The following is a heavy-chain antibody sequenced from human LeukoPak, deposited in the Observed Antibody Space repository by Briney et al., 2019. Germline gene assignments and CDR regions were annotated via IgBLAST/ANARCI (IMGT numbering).Heavy chain of an antibody. J-gene: IGHJ4*02. V-gene: IGHV3-21*01. CDR1: GFTVNNYN. D-gene: IGHD6-13*01. CDR3: ARGGSSWPLPFDY. Sequence: GGSLRLSCAASGFTVNNYNMNWVRQTPGKGLEWGSSITRDSIYTFYADSVRGRFTISRDNAKNSLYLQMNSLRAEDTAVYYCARGGSSWPLPFDYWGQGTLVTVSS. CDR2: ITRDSIYT.